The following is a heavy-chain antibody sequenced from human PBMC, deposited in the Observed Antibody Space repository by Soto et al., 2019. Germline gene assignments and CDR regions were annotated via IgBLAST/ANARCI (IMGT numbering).Heavy chain of an antibody. CDR3: ARLARTLDY. V-gene: IGHV4-59*08. CDR2: TYYSGST. J-gene: IGHJ4*02. Sequence: PSETLSLTCTVSGGSISSYYWSWIRQPPGKGLEWIGYTYYSGSTNYNPSLKSRVTISVDTSKNQFSLKLSSVTAADTAVYYCARLARTLDYWGQGTLVTVSS. CDR1: GGSISSYY.